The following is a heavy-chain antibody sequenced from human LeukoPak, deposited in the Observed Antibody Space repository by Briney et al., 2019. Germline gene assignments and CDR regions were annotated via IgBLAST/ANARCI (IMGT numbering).Heavy chain of an antibody. J-gene: IGHJ4*02. Sequence: SETLSFTCTVSGGSLSSYYWTWLRQPPGKGLEGIGYIYYSGTSNYNPSLKSRVTMSVDTSKTQFSLTLNSVTAADTAVYYCARSETLTGYLYWGQGALVTVSS. D-gene: IGHD3-9*01. CDR1: GGSLSSYY. CDR3: ARSETLTGYLY. V-gene: IGHV4-59*01. CDR2: IYYSGTS.